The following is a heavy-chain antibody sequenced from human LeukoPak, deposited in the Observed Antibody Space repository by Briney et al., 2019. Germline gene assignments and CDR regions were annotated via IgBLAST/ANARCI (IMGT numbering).Heavy chain of an antibody. D-gene: IGHD1-26*01. Sequence: SETLSLTCPVYGGSFSGYYWSWIRQPPGKGLEWIGEINHSGSTNYNPSLKSRVTISVDTSKNQFSLKLSSVTAADTAVYYCARGREWEDYGMDVWGQGTTVTVSS. V-gene: IGHV4-34*01. CDR1: GGSFSGYY. CDR2: INHSGST. CDR3: ARGREWEDYGMDV. J-gene: IGHJ6*02.